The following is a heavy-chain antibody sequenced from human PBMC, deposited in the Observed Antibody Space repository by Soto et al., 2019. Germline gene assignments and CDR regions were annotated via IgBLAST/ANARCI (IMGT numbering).Heavy chain of an antibody. CDR3: ARRGIYGSGSFHYYYGMDV. CDR1: GGSISSSSYY. CDR2: IYYSGST. V-gene: IGHV4-39*01. J-gene: IGHJ6*02. D-gene: IGHD3-10*01. Sequence: LSLTCTVSGGSISSSSYYWGWIRQPPGKGLEWIGSIYYSGSTYYNPSLKSRVTISVDTSENQFSLKLSSVTAADTAVYYCARRGIYGSGSFHYYYGMDVWGQGTMVTVSS.